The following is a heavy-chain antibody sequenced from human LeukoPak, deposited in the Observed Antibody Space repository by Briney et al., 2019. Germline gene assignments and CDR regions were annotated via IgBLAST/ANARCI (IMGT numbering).Heavy chain of an antibody. CDR3: ARSAVAIDY. D-gene: IGHD6-19*01. J-gene: IGHJ4*02. Sequence: SETLSLTCTVSGGSISSYYWSWIRQPPGKGLEWIGYIYYSGSTNYNPSLKSRVTISVDTSKNQFSLKLSPVTAADTAVYYCARSAVAIDYWGQGTLVTVSS. CDR2: IYYSGST. CDR1: GGSISSYY. V-gene: IGHV4-59*01.